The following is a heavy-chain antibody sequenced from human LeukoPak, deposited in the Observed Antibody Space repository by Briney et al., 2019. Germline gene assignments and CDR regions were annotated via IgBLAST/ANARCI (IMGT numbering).Heavy chain of an antibody. Sequence: SETLSLTCTVSGGSISSYYWSWIRQPPGKGLEWIGYIYYSGSTNYNPSLKSRVTISVDTSKNQFSLKLSPVTAADTAVYYCARWDDSAWAFGTWGPGTLVTVSS. CDR2: IYYSGST. CDR1: GGSISSYY. V-gene: IGHV4-59*08. J-gene: IGHJ5*02. CDR3: ARWDDSAWAFGT. D-gene: IGHD6-19*01.